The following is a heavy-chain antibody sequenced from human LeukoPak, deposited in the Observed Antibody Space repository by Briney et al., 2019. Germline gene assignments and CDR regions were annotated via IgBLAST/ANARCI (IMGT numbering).Heavy chain of an antibody. CDR1: GGSISSSY. CDR2: VHYAESS. Sequence: SETLSLTCIVSGGSISSSYWSWIRQSPGKGLEWIGYVHYAESSYYNPSLKSRVSLSVDTSKDQFSLRLSSVTAADTAVYYCAGYGSRSSYKAFDYWGQGTLVTVSS. D-gene: IGHD3-10*01. V-gene: IGHV4-59*01. J-gene: IGHJ4*02. CDR3: AGYGSRSSYKAFDY.